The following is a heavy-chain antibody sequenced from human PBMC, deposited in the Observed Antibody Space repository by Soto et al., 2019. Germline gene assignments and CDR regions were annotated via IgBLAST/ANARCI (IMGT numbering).Heavy chain of an antibody. CDR2: IVVGSGNT. CDR3: AASIVGATYYYYGMDV. CDR1: GFTFTSSA. Sequence: SVKVSCKASGFTFTSSAVQWVRQARGQRLGWIGWIVVGSGNTNYAQKFQERVTITRDMSTSTAYMELSSLRSEDTAVYYCAASIVGATYYYYGMDVWGQGTTVPVSS. V-gene: IGHV1-58*01. J-gene: IGHJ6*02. D-gene: IGHD1-26*01.